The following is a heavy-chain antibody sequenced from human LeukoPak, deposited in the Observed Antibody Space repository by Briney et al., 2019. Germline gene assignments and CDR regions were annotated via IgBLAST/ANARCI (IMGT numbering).Heavy chain of an antibody. J-gene: IGHJ3*02. CDR3: ARDWCSGGSCYSRTAFDI. V-gene: IGHV3-53*01. CDR2: IYSGGST. Sequence: GGSLRLSCAASGFTVSSNYMSWVRQAPGKGLEWVSDIYSGGSTYYADSVKGRFTISRDNSKNTLYLQMNSLRAEDTAVYYCARDWCSGGSCYSRTAFDIWGQGTMVTVSS. CDR1: GFTVSSNY. D-gene: IGHD2-15*01.